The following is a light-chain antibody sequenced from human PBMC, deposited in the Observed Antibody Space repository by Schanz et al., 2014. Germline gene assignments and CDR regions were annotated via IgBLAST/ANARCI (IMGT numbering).Light chain of an antibody. CDR2: EVS. Sequence: QSALTQPASVSGSPGQSITISCTGTSSDVGGYNYVSWYQQHPGKAPKLMIYEVSKRPSGVPDRFSGSKSGNTASLTVSGLQAEDEADYYCSSYAGSNNSNVFGTGTKLTVL. CDR1: SSDVGGYNY. J-gene: IGLJ1*01. CDR3: SSYAGSNNSNV. V-gene: IGLV2-8*01.